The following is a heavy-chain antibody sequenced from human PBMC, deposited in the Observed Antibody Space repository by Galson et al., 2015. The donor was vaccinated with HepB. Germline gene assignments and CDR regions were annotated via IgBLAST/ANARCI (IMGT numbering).Heavy chain of an antibody. Sequence: SLRLSCAASGFTFSSYGMHWVRQAPGKGLEWVAVIWYDGSNKYYADSVKGRFTISRDNSKNTLYLQMNSLRAEDTAVYYCARDSRWLALDYWGQGTLFTVSS. D-gene: IGHD6-19*01. CDR1: GFTFSSYG. J-gene: IGHJ4*02. V-gene: IGHV3-33*01. CDR3: ARDSRWLALDY. CDR2: IWYDGSNK.